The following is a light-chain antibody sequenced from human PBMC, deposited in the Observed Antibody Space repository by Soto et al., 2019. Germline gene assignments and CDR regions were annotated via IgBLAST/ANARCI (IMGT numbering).Light chain of an antibody. Sequence: QSVLTQPPSMSAAPGQRVTISCSGGSSNIGNNHVSWYQHLPGTAPKLLIYENDKRPSGIPDRFSGSKSGTSATLGITGLQTGDEAVYYCVTWDSSLTVVLFGGGTKLTVL. CDR2: END. J-gene: IGLJ2*01. CDR1: SSNIGNNH. CDR3: VTWDSSLTVVL. V-gene: IGLV1-51*02.